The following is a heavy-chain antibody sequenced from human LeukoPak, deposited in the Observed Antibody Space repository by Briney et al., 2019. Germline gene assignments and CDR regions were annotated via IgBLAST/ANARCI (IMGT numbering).Heavy chain of an antibody. J-gene: IGHJ4*02. CDR1: GFTFSSYA. V-gene: IGHV3-23*01. CDR2: IEVGGAMT. D-gene: IGHD1-26*01. Sequence: GGSLRLSCAASGFTFSSYAMTWVRRAPGKGLEWVSTIEVGGAMTHYADSVKGRSTISRDTSKKTLYLQMSSLRVEDTAVYYCAKPLGGSYLFDLWGPGTLVTVSS. CDR3: AKPLGGSYLFDL.